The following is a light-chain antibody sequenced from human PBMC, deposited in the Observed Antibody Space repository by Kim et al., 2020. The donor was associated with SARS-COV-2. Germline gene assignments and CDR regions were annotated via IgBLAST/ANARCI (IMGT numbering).Light chain of an antibody. CDR3: QQYNYWPPNT. Sequence: ETVMTQSPANLSVSPGETATLSCRASQNIRTYLAWYQQKPGQAPRLLIYGASTRATGIPARCSGSGSGTEFTLTISSLQSEDFALYYCQQYNYWPPNTFGQGTKLEI. CDR2: GAS. CDR1: QNIRTY. V-gene: IGKV3-15*01. J-gene: IGKJ2*01.